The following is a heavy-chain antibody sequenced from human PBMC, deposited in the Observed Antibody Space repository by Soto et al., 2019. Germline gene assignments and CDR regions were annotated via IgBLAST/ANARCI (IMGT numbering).Heavy chain of an antibody. CDR2: ISSSSSDI. Sequence: EVQLVESGGGLVKPGGSLRLSCAASGFTFTNYNMNGVRQAPGKGLEWVSFISSSSSDIYYADSVKGRFTISIDNAKNSLYLQMNSLRAEDTAIYYCARDNGRGSSTSYYFDYWGQRTLVTVSS. D-gene: IGHD2-8*01. CDR1: GFTFTNYN. J-gene: IGHJ4*02. CDR3: ARDNGRGSSTSYYFDY. V-gene: IGHV3-21*01.